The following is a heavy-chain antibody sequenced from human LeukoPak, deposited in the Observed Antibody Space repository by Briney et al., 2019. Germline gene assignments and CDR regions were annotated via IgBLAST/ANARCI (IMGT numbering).Heavy chain of an antibody. CDR3: AGHPIYYSSTNWFDP. V-gene: IGHV3-7*01. J-gene: IGHJ5*02. Sequence: QPGGSLRLSCAASGFTFSSYWMSWVRQAPGKGLEWVANIKQDGSEKYYVDSVKGRFTISRDNAKNSLYLQMNSLRAEDTAVYYCAGHPIYYSSTNWFDPWGQGTLVTVSS. CDR1: GFTFSSYW. CDR2: IKQDGSEK. D-gene: IGHD3-10*01.